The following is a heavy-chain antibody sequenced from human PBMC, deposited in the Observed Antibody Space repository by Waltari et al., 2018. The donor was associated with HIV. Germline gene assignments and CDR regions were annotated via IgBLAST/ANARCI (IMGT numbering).Heavy chain of an antibody. CDR3: ARVEGYSSGWSPVLGYYFDY. CDR1: GGPISSSSYY. J-gene: IGHJ4*02. CDR2: IYYSGST. V-gene: IGHV4-39*07. Sequence: QLQLQESGPGLVKPSETLSLTCTVSGGPISSSSYYRGWFRQPPGKGLEWIGSIYYSGSTYYNPSLKSRVTISVDTSKNQFSLKLSSVTAADTAVYYCARVEGYSSGWSPVLGYYFDYWGQGTLVTVSS. D-gene: IGHD6-19*01.